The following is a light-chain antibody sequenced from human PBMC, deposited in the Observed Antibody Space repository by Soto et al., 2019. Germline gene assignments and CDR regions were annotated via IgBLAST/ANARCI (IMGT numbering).Light chain of an antibody. CDR3: QHSYYPPYT. Sequence: DIQMTQSPSSLSASVGDKVTITCRASQNIRPYLNWYQQKPGKAPTLLIYTISTLQSGVPSRFSATGSGTDFTLTITNLQPEDLATYNCQHSYYPPYTFGQGTKLEMK. V-gene: IGKV1-39*01. CDR2: TIS. J-gene: IGKJ2*01. CDR1: QNIRPY.